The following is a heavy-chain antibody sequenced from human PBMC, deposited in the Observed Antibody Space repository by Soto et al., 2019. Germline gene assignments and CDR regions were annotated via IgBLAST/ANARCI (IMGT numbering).Heavy chain of an antibody. Sequence: QLLLQESGPGLVKPSETLSLTCTVSGGSILDSTYYWAWIRQSPGKGLEWIGTIFYSGGTFYTPSLXXXAXXSVATSNNQFSLKLSSVTAADTAVYYCARQASGSYYGWFDPWGQGTLVTVSS. CDR3: ARQASGSYYGWFDP. V-gene: IGHV4-39*01. J-gene: IGHJ5*02. CDR2: IFYSGGT. D-gene: IGHD3-22*01. CDR1: GGSILDSTYY.